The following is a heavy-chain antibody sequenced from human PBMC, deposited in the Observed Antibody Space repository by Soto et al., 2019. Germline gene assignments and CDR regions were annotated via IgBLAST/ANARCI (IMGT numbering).Heavy chain of an antibody. CDR3: ARSQGGSSSLDIYYYYYYGMDV. V-gene: IGHV1-69*01. D-gene: IGHD2-15*01. CDR2: IIPIYGTA. Sequence: QVQLVQSGAEVKKPGSSVKVSCKAPGGTFSSYAISWVRQAPGQGLEWLGGIIPIYGTAKYAQKFQGRVRITEDESTSTCNMELSSLRSEDTAVYYCARSQGGSSSLDIYYYYYYGMDVWGQGTTVTVSS. CDR1: GGTFSSYA. J-gene: IGHJ6*02.